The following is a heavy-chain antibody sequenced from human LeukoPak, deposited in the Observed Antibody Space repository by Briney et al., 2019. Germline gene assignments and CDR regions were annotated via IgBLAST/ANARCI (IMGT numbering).Heavy chain of an antibody. D-gene: IGHD3-22*01. CDR3: ARGPYSYDSSGAFDI. CDR2: ISSSGST. J-gene: IGHJ3*02. CDR1: GDSISSGDYY. Sequence: SQTLSLTCTVSGDSISSGDYYWSWIRQPAGKGLEWIGRISSSGSTNHNPSLKSRVTISVDTSKNQFSLKLGSVTAADTAVYFCARGPYSYDSSGAFDIWGQGTMVTVSS. V-gene: IGHV4-61*02.